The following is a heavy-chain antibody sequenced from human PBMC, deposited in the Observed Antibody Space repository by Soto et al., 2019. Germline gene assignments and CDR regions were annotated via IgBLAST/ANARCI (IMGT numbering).Heavy chain of an antibody. CDR1: GLVFRNYG. CDR2: ISDAGSNK. D-gene: IGHD6-19*01. Sequence: QVQLVESGGGVVQPGTSLRLSCTASGLVFRNYGMQWVRQAPGKGLEWVAVISDAGSNKNYADSMKGRLTISRDNSKSTLFLQMNRLRVEDTAIYYCARDRYSSSPGHLEDWGQGTLVTVSS. J-gene: IGHJ4*02. CDR3: ARDRYSSSPGHLED. V-gene: IGHV3-30*03.